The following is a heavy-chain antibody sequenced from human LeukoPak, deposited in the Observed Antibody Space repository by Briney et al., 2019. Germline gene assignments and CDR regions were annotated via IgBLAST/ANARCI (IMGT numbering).Heavy chain of an antibody. V-gene: IGHV3-7*01. Sequence: GGSLRLSCAASGFTFSSYWMSWVRQAPGKGLEWVANIKQDGSEKYYVDSVKGRFTISRDNANNSLYLQMNSLRAEDTAVYYCASQYAYYDILTGPGAFDIWGQGTMVTVSS. CDR3: ASQYAYYDILTGPGAFDI. D-gene: IGHD3-9*01. CDR2: IKQDGSEK. J-gene: IGHJ3*02. CDR1: GFTFSSYW.